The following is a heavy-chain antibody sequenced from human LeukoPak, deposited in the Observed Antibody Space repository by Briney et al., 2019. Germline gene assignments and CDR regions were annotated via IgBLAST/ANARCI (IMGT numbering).Heavy chain of an antibody. J-gene: IGHJ4*02. CDR1: DLTFSTFT. CDR2: ISSSSRTI. V-gene: IGHV3-48*04. Sequence: PGGSLRLSSAASDLTFSTFTMDWARQAPGKGLEWLSSISSSSRTINYADSVQGRFTVSRDNANSSMFLQMTDLRREDTAVYYCAKGSARGGSACCGQATLVTVSS. CDR3: AKGSARGGSAC. D-gene: IGHD3-10*01.